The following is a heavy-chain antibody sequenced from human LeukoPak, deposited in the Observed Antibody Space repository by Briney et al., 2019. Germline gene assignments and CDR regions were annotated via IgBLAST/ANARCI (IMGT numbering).Heavy chain of an antibody. CDR3: ASAYGSGGDY. Sequence: SSETLSLTCTVSGDSISGYYWSWIRQPPGKGLEWIGYIYYSGSTNYNPSLKSRVTISVDTSKNQFSLRLSSVTAADTAVYYCASAYGSGGDYWGQGTLVTVSS. V-gene: IGHV4-59*01. CDR1: GDSISGYY. D-gene: IGHD3-10*01. CDR2: IYYSGST. J-gene: IGHJ4*02.